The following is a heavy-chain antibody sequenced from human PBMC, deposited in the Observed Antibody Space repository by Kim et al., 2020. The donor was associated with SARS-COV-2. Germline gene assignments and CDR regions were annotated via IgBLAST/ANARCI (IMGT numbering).Heavy chain of an antibody. Sequence: SETLSLTCAVYGGSFSGYYWSWIRQPPGKGLERIGEINHSGSTNYNPSLKSRVTISVDTSKNQFSLKLSSVTAADTAVYYCARGRGYTAMVTWRSGYSSSSLPFDYWGQGTLVTVSS. J-gene: IGHJ4*02. CDR1: GGSFSGYY. CDR3: ARGRGYTAMVTWRSGYSSSSLPFDY. CDR2: INHSGST. D-gene: IGHD5-18*01. V-gene: IGHV4-34*01.